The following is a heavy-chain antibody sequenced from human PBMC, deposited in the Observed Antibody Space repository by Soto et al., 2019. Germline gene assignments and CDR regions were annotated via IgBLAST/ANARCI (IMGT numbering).Heavy chain of an antibody. D-gene: IGHD6-13*01. CDR2: ITGGSGDT. J-gene: IGHJ4*02. CDR3: AKGSADTRPYYFDY. Sequence: EVQLLESGGGLVQPGGSLRVSCAASGFTFSTYVMSWVRQAPGKGLEWVSAITGGSGDTYHVDSVNGRFTISRDNTKNTLYLQMNSLRVEDTAVYYCAKGSADTRPYYFDYWGRGALVTVSS. V-gene: IGHV3-23*01. CDR1: GFTFSTYV.